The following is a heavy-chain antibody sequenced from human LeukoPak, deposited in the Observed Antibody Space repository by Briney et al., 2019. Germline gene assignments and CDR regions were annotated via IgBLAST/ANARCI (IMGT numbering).Heavy chain of an antibody. CDR2: IDKKDKGYATAT. J-gene: IGHJ5*02. CDR3: TRDSGTYNLFDP. CDR1: GFTFSGSA. Sequence: GGSLRLSCAASGFTFSGSAIHWVRQSSGKGLEWVGQIDKKDKGYATATAYAASVKGRFTISRDDSINTAYLQMKSLKTEDTALYYFTRDSGTYNLFDPWGQGTLVTVSS. V-gene: IGHV3-73*01. D-gene: IGHD1-26*01.